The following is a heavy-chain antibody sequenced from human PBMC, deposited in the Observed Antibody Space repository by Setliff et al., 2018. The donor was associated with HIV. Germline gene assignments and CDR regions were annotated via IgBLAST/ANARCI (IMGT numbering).Heavy chain of an antibody. V-gene: IGHV1-24*01. CDR3: ATGAWDH. J-gene: IGHJ4*02. CDR2: FDPEDGEA. Sequence: RASVKVSCKVSGYTLKELSMHWVRQAPGKGLEWMGGFDPEDGEAIYAQKFQGRVTMTEDTSTDTGYMELSSLTSDDTAVYFCATGAWDHWGQGTLVTVSS. CDR1: GYTLKELS.